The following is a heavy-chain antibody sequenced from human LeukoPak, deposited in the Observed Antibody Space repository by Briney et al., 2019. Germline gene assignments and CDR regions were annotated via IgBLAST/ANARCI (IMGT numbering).Heavy chain of an antibody. Sequence: GGSLRLSCAASGFTVSSNCMSWVRQAPGKGLEWVSVIYSGGSTYYADSVKGQFTISRDNSKNTLYLQMNSLRAEDTAVYYCARKFQSLYYYDSSGYYSLWGQGTLVTVSS. J-gene: IGHJ4*02. CDR2: IYSGGST. V-gene: IGHV3-53*05. D-gene: IGHD3-22*01. CDR1: GFTVSSNC. CDR3: ARKFQSLYYYDSSGYYSL.